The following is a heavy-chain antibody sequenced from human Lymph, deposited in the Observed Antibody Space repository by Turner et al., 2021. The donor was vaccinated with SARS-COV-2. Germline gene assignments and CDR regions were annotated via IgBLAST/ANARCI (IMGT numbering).Heavy chain of an antibody. CDR2: NLPLLAIA. D-gene: IGHD6-13*01. J-gene: IGHJ6*02. CDR3: ARIAAPGMGGGVHYYYYAMDV. CDR1: GGTFSSSA. V-gene: IGHV1-69*10. Sequence: QVQLVQSGAEVKKPGSSVKVSCKASGGTFSSSAISWVRQAPGQGLGGLGGNLPLLAIANYAQKFQGRVTITPEKSTSTAYMELSSLRSEDTAVYFCARIAAPGMGGGVHYYYYAMDVWGQGTTVTVSS.